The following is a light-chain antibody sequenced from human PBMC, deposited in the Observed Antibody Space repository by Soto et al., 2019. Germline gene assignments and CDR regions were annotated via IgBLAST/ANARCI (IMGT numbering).Light chain of an antibody. J-gene: IGLJ2*01. CDR3: SLYAGGNNVI. CDR2: EVT. V-gene: IGLV2-8*01. Sequence: QSALTQPPSASGSPGQSVAISCTGTSSDVGSYVFVSWYQQHPGKAPKLIIYEVTKRPSGVPDRFSGSKSDNTASLTVSGLQVEDEADYYCSLYAGGNNVIFGGGTKLTVL. CDR1: SSDVGSYVF.